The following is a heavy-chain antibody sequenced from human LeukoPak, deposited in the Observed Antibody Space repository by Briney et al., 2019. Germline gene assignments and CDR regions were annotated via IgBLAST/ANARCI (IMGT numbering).Heavy chain of an antibody. V-gene: IGHV4-34*01. Sequence: SETLSLTCAVYGGSFSGYYWSWIRQPPGKGLEWIGSIYYSGSTYYNPSLKSRVTISVDTSKNQFSLKLSSVTAADTAVYYCARSLRELWPSNWFDPWGQGTLVTVSS. J-gene: IGHJ5*02. CDR1: GGSFSGYY. CDR3: ARSLRELWPSNWFDP. D-gene: IGHD1-26*01. CDR2: IYYSGST.